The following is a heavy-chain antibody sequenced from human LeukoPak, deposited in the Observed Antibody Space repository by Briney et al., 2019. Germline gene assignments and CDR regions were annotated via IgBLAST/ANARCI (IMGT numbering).Heavy chain of an antibody. Sequence: ASVKVSCKASGYSFTGYYMHWVRQAPGQGLEWMGWINPNSGDTNCAQKFQGRVTMTRDTSISTAYMALSRLRSDDTAVYYCARVSAIVGATWGFDPWGQGILVTVSS. J-gene: IGHJ5*02. CDR2: INPNSGDT. D-gene: IGHD1-26*01. V-gene: IGHV1-2*02. CDR1: GYSFTGYY. CDR3: ARVSAIVGATWGFDP.